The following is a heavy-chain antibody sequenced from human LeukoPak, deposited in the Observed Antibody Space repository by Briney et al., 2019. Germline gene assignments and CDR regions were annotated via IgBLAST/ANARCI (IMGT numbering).Heavy chain of an antibody. CDR3: AKRTTSSSGFDC. Sequence: GGSLRLSCAASGFTFRNYAMSWVRQAPGKGLEWFSGITKGGTTYYADSVKGRFTISRDNSKNTLHLQIISLRTEDTALYHCAKRTTSSSGFDCWGQGTLVTVSS. J-gene: IGHJ4*02. D-gene: IGHD2-2*01. V-gene: IGHV3-23*01. CDR1: GFTFRNYA. CDR2: ITKGGTT.